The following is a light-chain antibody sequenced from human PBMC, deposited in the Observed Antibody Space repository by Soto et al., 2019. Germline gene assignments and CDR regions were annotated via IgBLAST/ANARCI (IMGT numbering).Light chain of an antibody. J-gene: IGKJ1*01. CDR2: DAS. Sequence: EIVLTQSPATLSLSPGDRATLSCRASQSIGTCLAWYQQKPGQAPSLLIYDASNRATGIPARFSGSGSGTDFTLTISSLEPEDFAVYFCQHRSNSPPTWTFGQGTKVEIK. CDR1: QSIGTC. V-gene: IGKV3-11*01. CDR3: QHRSNSPPTWT.